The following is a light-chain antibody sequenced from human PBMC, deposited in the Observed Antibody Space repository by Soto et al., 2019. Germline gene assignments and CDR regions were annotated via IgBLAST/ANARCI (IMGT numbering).Light chain of an antibody. Sequence: EIVLAQSPVARSLSAAERGTLSCMASHNVDSNYLAWYQQKPGQAPRIIIFGASGRATGIPDRCSGSGSGTDFTLTISRLEPEDVAVYYCQQYGSSPWTFGQGTKVDIK. CDR3: QQYGSSPWT. J-gene: IGKJ1*01. CDR2: GAS. CDR1: HNVDSNY. V-gene: IGKV3-20*01.